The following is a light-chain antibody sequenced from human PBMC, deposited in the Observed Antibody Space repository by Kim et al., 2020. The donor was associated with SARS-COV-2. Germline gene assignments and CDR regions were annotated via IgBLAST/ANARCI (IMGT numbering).Light chain of an antibody. Sequence: GQTGTISCSGSSSNIGKHYAFWYQQLPGAAPKLLIYRNDQRPSGVPDRFSGSKSGASASLAISGLRSDDEADYYCAAWDDRLSGYVFGTGTKVTVL. CDR3: AAWDDRLSGYV. CDR2: RND. J-gene: IGLJ1*01. CDR1: SSNIGKHY. V-gene: IGLV1-47*01.